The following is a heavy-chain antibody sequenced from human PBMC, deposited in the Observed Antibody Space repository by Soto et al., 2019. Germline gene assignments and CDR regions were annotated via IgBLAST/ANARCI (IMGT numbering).Heavy chain of an antibody. CDR1: GFTFSAFR. V-gene: IGHV3-7*01. J-gene: IGHJ4*02. CDR2: INHDGSEK. Sequence: VQMVQSGGGLVQPGGSLRLSCAVSGFTFSAFRMTWVRQAPGRGLEWVATINHDGSEKYYVDSVTGRFTISRDNAQSSLYLQMNSLRAEDTAVYYCMRDRNWSPHWGQGTQVTVSS. CDR3: MRDRNWSPH.